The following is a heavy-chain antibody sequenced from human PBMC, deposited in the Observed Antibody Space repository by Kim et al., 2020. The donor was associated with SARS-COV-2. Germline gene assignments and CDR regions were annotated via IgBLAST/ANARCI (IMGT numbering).Heavy chain of an antibody. CDR3: AKDLNIIYYGSGEPGGYGMDV. D-gene: IGHD3-10*01. J-gene: IGHJ6*02. Sequence: GGSLRLSCAASGFTFSSYGMHWVRQAPGKGLEWVAVIWYDGSNKYYADSVKGRFTISRDNSKNTLYLQMNSLRAEDTAVYYCAKDLNIIYYGSGEPGGYGMDVWGQGTTVTVSS. CDR1: GFTFSSYG. V-gene: IGHV3-33*06. CDR2: IWYDGSNK.